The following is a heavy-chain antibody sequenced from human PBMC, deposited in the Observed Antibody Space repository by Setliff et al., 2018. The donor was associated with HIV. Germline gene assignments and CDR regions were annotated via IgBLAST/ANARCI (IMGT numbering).Heavy chain of an antibody. CDR3: AKTIGRYFDS. D-gene: IGHD3-10*01. CDR2: RSTTGST. Sequence: SETLSLTCTVSGDSISSYFWSWIRQSPGKGLEWIGFRSTTGSTNYNPSLKSRATISLDTSKNQFSLKLTSVTAADTAVYYCAKTIGRYFDSWGQGNLVTVSS. J-gene: IGHJ4*02. CDR1: GDSISSYF. V-gene: IGHV4-4*09.